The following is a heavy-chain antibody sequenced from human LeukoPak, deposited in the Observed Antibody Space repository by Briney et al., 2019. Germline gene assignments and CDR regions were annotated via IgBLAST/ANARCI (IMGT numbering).Heavy chain of an antibody. J-gene: IGHJ1*01. V-gene: IGHV3-20*04. CDR1: GFTVSSNY. CDR3: ARDSSSWYVSEH. Sequence: GGSLRLSCAASGFTVSSNYTSWVRQAPGKGLEWVSGINWNGGSTGYADSVKGRFTISRDNAKNSLYLQMNSLRAEDTALYYCARDSSSWYVSEHWGQGTLVTVSS. CDR2: INWNGGST. D-gene: IGHD6-13*01.